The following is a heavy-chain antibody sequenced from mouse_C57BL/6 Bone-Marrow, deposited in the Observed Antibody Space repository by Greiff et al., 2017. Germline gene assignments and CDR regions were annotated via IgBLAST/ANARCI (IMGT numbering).Heavy chain of an antibody. CDR2: ISDGGSYT. J-gene: IGHJ2*01. V-gene: IGHV5-4*01. CDR3: AILPSYFDY. D-gene: IGHD1-1*01. Sequence: VQLKESGGGLVKPGGSLKLSCAASGFTFSSYAMSWVRQTPEKRLEWVATISDGGSYTYYPDNVKGRFTISRDNAKNNLYLQMSHLKSEDTAMYYCAILPSYFDYWGQGTTLTVSS. CDR1: GFTFSSYA.